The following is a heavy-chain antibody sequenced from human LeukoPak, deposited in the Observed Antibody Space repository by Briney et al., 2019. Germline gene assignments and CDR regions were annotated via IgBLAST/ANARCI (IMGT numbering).Heavy chain of an antibody. Sequence: SETLSLTCAVSGYPISTGYYWGWIRQPPGKGLEWIGSIYHSGSTYYNPSLKSRVTISVDTSKNQFSLKLSSVTAADTAVYYCARGVPPTMSKTNWGQGTLVTVSS. J-gene: IGHJ4*02. CDR3: ARGVPPTMSKTN. CDR2: IYHSGST. V-gene: IGHV4-38-2*01. D-gene: IGHD3-10*02. CDR1: GYPISTGYY.